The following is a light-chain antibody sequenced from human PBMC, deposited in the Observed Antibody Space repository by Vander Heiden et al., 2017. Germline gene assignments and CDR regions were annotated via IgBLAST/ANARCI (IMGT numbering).Light chain of an antibody. J-gene: IGLJ2*01. CDR3: SSYTSSSTVV. CDR1: SSDVGGYNY. CDR2: DVS. V-gene: IGLV2-14*04. Sequence: TISCTGTSSDVGGYNYVSWYQQHPGKAPKLMIYDVSNRPSGVSNRFSGSKSGNTASLTISGLQAEDEADYYCSSYTSSSTVVFGGGTKLTVL.